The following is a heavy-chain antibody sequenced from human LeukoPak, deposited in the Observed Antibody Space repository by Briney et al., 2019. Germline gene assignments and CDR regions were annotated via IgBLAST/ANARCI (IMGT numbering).Heavy chain of an antibody. CDR3: VKGVPTTMISYFDY. CDR2: ISDSGGVT. J-gene: IGHJ4*02. V-gene: IGHV3-23*01. D-gene: IGHD3-22*01. CDR1: GFTFSSYA. Sequence: GGSLRLSCAASGFTFSSYAMSWVRQAPGKGLEWVSAISDSGGVTYYADSVRGRLTTSRDNSMDTLWLQMNSLRAEDTAVYFCVKGVPTTMISYFDYWGQGTLVTVSS.